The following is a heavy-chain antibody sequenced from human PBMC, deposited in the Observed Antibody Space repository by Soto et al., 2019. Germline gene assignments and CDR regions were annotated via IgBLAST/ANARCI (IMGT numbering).Heavy chain of an antibody. CDR2: INHSGST. J-gene: IGHJ6*02. CDR3: ARGRLSLAGYYYYYYGMDV. D-gene: IGHD3-9*01. Sequence: SETLSLTCAVYGGSFSGYYWSWIRQPPGKGLEWIGEINHSGSTNYNPSLKSRVTISVDTSKNQFSLKLSSVTAADTAVYYCARGRLSLAGYYYYYYGMDVWGQGTTVTVSS. V-gene: IGHV4-34*01. CDR1: GGSFSGYY.